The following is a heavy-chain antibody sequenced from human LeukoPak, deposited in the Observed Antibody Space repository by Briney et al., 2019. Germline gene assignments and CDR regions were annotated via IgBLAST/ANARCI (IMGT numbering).Heavy chain of an antibody. V-gene: IGHV1-18*01. J-gene: IGHJ4*02. CDR1: GYTFTSYG. D-gene: IGHD3-3*01. CDR2: ISAYNGNT. Sequence: ASVKVSCKASGYTFTSYGISWVRQAPGQGLEWMGWISAYNGNTNYAQKFQGRVTMTTDTSTSTAYMELRSLRSDDTAMYYCARGLRFLEWLLYETFDYWGQGTLVTVSS. CDR3: ARGLRFLEWLLYETFDY.